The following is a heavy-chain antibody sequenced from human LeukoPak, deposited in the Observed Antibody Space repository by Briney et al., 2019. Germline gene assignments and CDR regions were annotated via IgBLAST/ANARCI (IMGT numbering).Heavy chain of an antibody. CDR1: GGSISSYY. D-gene: IGHD3-22*01. V-gene: IGHV4-59*01. CDR2: IYYSGSN. J-gene: IGHJ4*02. CDR3: ARGSVYYYDSSGGFDY. Sequence: PSEPLSLPCTVSGGSISSYYWSWIRQPPGKGLEWVGYIYYSGSNNYNPSLKSRVTISVDTSKNQFSLKLSSVTAADTAVYYCARGSVYYYDSSGGFDYWGQGTLVTVSS.